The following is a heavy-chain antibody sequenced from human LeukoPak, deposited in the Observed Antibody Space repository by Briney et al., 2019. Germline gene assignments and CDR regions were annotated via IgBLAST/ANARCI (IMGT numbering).Heavy chain of an antibody. Sequence: GSLRLSCAASGFTFSSYGMSWVRQAPGKGLEWVSAISGSGGSTYYADSVKGRFTISRDNSKNTLYLQMNSLRAEDTAVYYCAKDGTNWNAWEFDYWGQGTLVTVSS. CDR1: GFTFSSYG. V-gene: IGHV3-23*01. CDR3: AKDGTNWNAWEFDY. D-gene: IGHD1-20*01. J-gene: IGHJ4*02. CDR2: ISGSGGST.